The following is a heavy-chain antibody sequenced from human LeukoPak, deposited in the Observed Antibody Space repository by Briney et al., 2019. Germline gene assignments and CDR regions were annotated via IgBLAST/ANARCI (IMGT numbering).Heavy chain of an antibody. CDR1: GFTFSSYA. Sequence: PGGSLRLSCSASGFTFSSYAMHWVRQAPGKGLEYVSAISSNGGSTYYADSVKGSSTTSRANSKNTLYLQMSSLRAEDPAVYYCVKDYDILTGYFDYWGQGTLVTVSS. V-gene: IGHV3-64D*06. CDR2: ISSNGGST. D-gene: IGHD3-9*01. J-gene: IGHJ4*02. CDR3: VKDYDILTGYFDY.